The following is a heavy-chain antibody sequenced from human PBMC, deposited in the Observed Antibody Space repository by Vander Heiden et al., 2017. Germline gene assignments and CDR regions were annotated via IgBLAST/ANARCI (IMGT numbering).Heavy chain of an antibody. D-gene: IGHD6-25*01. CDR1: GYIFTSNG. J-gene: IGHJ6*02. CDR2: ISADNGYA. V-gene: IGHV1-18*04. Sequence: QVQLVQSGAEVKKPGASVKVPCKASGYIFTSNGVSGVRQAPGQGLESIGWISADNGYANYAQRLQGRVTMTTNTSTSTAYMELRSLRSDDTAVYYCAREGEQRSPDQYYYYGMDVWGQGTTVTVSS. CDR3: AREGEQRSPDQYYYYGMDV.